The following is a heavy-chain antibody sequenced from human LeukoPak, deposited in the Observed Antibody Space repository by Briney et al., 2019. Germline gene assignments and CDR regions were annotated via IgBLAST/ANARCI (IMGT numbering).Heavy chain of an antibody. J-gene: IGHJ6*03. CDR3: ARDGVVVPAAIGYYYYYMDV. D-gene: IGHD2-2*01. Sequence: GGSLRLSCAASGFTFSSYSMNWVRQAPGKGLEWVSSISSSSSYIYYADSVKGRFTISRDNAKNSLYLQMNSLRAEDTAAYYCARDGVVVPAAIGYYYYYMDVWGKGTTVTVSS. CDR2: ISSSSSYI. CDR1: GFTFSSYS. V-gene: IGHV3-21*01.